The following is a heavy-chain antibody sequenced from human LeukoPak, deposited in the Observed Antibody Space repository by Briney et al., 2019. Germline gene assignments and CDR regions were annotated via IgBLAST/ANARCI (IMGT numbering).Heavy chain of an antibody. V-gene: IGHV3-9*03. Sequence: PGRSLRLSCAASGFTFDDYAMHWVRQAPGKGLEWVSGICWNSGSIVYADSVKGRFTISRDNAKNSLYLQMNSLRAEDMALYYCAKDKGAVARYYMDVWGKGTTVTVSS. CDR3: AKDKGAVARYYMDV. CDR1: GFTFDDYA. CDR2: ICWNSGSI. D-gene: IGHD6-19*01. J-gene: IGHJ6*03.